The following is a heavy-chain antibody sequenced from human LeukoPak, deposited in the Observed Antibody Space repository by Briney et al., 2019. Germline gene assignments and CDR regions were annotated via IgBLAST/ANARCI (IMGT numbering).Heavy chain of an antibody. J-gene: IGHJ3*02. D-gene: IGHD6-19*01. CDR2: ISSYSYI. CDR3: ARGDPDISFAVAGEAFDI. Sequence: GGSLRLSCAASGFSFSSFTMNWVRQAPGKGLEWVSSISSYSYIYYADSLKGRFTISRVNAKNSLYLQMNSLRADDTAVYYCARGDPDISFAVAGEAFDIWGQGTMVTVSS. CDR1: GFSFSSFT. V-gene: IGHV3-21*01.